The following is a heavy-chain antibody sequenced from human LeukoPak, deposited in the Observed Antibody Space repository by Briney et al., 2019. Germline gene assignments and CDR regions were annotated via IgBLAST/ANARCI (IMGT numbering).Heavy chain of an antibody. Sequence: GGSLRLSCAASGFTFSSYSMNWVRQAPGKGLEWVSSISSSSSYIYYADSVKGRFTISRDNAKNSLYLQMNSLRAEATAVYYCARNDIVVVPAAQGEPFDIWGQGTMVTVSS. J-gene: IGHJ3*02. D-gene: IGHD2-2*01. CDR2: ISSSSSYI. CDR1: GFTFSSYS. CDR3: ARNDIVVVPAAQGEPFDI. V-gene: IGHV3-21*01.